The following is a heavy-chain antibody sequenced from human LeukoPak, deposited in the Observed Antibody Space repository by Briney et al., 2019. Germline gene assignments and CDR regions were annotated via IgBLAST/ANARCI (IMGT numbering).Heavy chain of an antibody. Sequence: SETLSLTCTVSGDSISSSSYYWGWIRQPPGKGLGWIGSIYYSGTTYYNPSLKGRVTISVDTSKNQFSLKLSSVTAADTAVYYCARGLSWGRGTLVTVSS. J-gene: IGHJ4*02. V-gene: IGHV4-39*01. CDR1: GDSISSSSYY. CDR2: IYYSGTT. D-gene: IGHD6-19*01. CDR3: ARGLS.